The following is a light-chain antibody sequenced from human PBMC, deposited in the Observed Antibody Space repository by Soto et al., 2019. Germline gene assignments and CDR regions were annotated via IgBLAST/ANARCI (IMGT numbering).Light chain of an antibody. CDR2: GAS. CDR1: QSINSQ. J-gene: IGKJ2*01. CDR3: QQYNNWPYT. Sequence: ERVMTQSPATLSVSPGERATLSCRANQSINSQLAWYQQKPGQAPGLLIYGASARANGIPARFSGSGSGTEFTLTISGLQPEDFAVYYCQQYNNWPYTFGAGTKLEIK. V-gene: IGKV3-15*01.